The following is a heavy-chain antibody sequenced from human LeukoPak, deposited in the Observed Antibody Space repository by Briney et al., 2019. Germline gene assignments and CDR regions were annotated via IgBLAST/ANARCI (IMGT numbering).Heavy chain of an antibody. D-gene: IGHD2-15*01. CDR2: IYTSGST. J-gene: IGHJ5*02. Sequence: PSETLSLTCTVSGGSISGYYWSWIRQPAGKGLEWIGRIYTSGSTNYNPFLKSRVTMSVDTSKNQFSLKLSSVTAADTALYYCARDRYCSGDICYLNNSNWFDPWGQGTLVTVSS. CDR1: GGSISGYY. CDR3: ARDRYCSGDICYLNNSNWFDP. V-gene: IGHV4-4*07.